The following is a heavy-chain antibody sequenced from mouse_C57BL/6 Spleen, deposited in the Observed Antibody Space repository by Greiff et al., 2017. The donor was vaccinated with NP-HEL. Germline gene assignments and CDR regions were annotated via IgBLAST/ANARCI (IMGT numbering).Heavy chain of an antibody. V-gene: IGHV5-17*01. J-gene: IGHJ4*01. CDR3: ARGGSNSAMDY. Sequence: VQLKQSGGGLVKPGGSLKLSCAASGFTFSDYGMHWVRQAPEKGLEWVAYISSGSSTIYYADTVKGRFTISRDNAKNTLFLQMTILRSEDTAMYYCARGGSNSAMDYWGQGTSVTVSS. D-gene: IGHD2-5*01. CDR2: ISSGSSTI. CDR1: GFTFSDYG.